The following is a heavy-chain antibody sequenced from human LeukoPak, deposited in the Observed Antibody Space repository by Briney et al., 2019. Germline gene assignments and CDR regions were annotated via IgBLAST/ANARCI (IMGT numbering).Heavy chain of an antibody. Sequence: PGGSLRLSCAASGFTFSSYSMNWVRQAPGKRLEWVSYISSTSSTKYYADSVKGRFTISRDNAKKSLYLQMNSLRAEDTAVYYCARVLRLVDSDYWGQGTLVTVSS. J-gene: IGHJ4*02. V-gene: IGHV3-48*01. D-gene: IGHD2-15*01. CDR3: ARVLRLVDSDY. CDR2: ISSTSSTK. CDR1: GFTFSSYS.